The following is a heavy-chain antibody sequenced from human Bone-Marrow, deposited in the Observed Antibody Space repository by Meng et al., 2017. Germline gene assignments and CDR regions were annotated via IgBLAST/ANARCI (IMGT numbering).Heavy chain of an antibody. J-gene: IGHJ3*02. CDR3: ARSYGDYVVPDAFDI. V-gene: IGHV4-4*02. CDR1: GGSSRRSNG. CDR2: IYHSGST. Sequence: REPGQGRGRRSGPLPPPCAGSGGSSRRSNGGSWVRQPPGKGLEWIGEIYHSGSTNYNPSLKSRVTISVDKSKNQFSLKLSSVTAADTAVYYCARSYGDYVVPDAFDIWGQGTMVTVSS. D-gene: IGHD4-17*01.